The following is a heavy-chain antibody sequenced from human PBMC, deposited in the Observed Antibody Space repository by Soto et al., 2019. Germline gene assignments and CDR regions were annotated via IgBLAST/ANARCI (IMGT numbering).Heavy chain of an antibody. CDR2: MHYTGSN. D-gene: IGHD6-19*01. J-gene: IGHJ4*02. Sequence: SETLSLTCNVSGGSVSSGNYYWGWIRQPPGQGLEWIGYMHYTGSNNCSSSLKSRLTMSLDTTKNQLSLKLISVTAAATAVYLCAREVRTRLGPYSFHYSGPGTMVTVSS. CDR3: AREVRTRLGPYSFHY. V-gene: IGHV4-61*01. CDR1: GGSVSSGNYY.